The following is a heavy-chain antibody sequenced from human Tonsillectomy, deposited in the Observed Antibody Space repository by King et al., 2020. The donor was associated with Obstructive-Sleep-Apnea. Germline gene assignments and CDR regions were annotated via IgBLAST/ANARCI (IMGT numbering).Heavy chain of an antibody. CDR1: GFTFSSYS. CDR3: AREDKQWLVRALDY. Sequence: VQLVESGGGLVQPGGSLRLSCAASGFTFSSYSMNWVRQDPGKGLEWVSYISSISSTIYYAYYVKGRLTISRDNAKNSLYLQMNSLRAEDTAVYYCAREDKQWLVRALDYWGQGTLVTVSS. J-gene: IGHJ4*02. V-gene: IGHV3-48*01. D-gene: IGHD6-19*01. CDR2: ISSISSTI.